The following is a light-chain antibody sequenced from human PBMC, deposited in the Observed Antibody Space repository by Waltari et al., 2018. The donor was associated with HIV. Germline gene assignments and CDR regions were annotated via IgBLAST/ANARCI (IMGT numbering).Light chain of an antibody. CDR1: SSDVGGYNY. CDR2: EVS. Sequence: QSALTQPASVSGSPGQSLTISCTGTSSDVGGYNYVSWYQHHPGQAPKLLLYEVSNRPSGVSNRFACSKADNTASLTISGRQAEDEADYYCSSYTSDYTYVFGSGTEVTVL. J-gene: IGLJ1*01. CDR3: SSYTSDYTYV. V-gene: IGLV2-14*01.